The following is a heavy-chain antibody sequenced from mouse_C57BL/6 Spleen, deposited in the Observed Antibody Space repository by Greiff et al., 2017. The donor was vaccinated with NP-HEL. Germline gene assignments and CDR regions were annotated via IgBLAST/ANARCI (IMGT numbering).Heavy chain of an antibody. J-gene: IGHJ4*01. CDR2: ISSGSSTI. D-gene: IGHD1-1*01. CDR3: ARDYGSSYVGYYAMDY. Sequence: EVKLMESGGGLVKPGGSLKLSCAASGFTFSDYGMHWVRQAPEKGLEWVAYISSGSSTIYYADTVKGRFTISRDNAKNTLFLQMTSLRSEDTAMYYGARDYGSSYVGYYAMDYWGQGTSVTVSS. CDR1: GFTFSDYG. V-gene: IGHV5-17*01.